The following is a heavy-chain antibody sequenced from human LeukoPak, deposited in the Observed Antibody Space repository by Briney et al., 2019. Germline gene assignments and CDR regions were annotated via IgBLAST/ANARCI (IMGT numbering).Heavy chain of an antibody. CDR3: ANGVVPAAIYY. Sequence: PSETLPLTCTVSGGSISSYYWSWIRQPPGKGLEWIGYIYYSGSTNYNPSLKSRVTISVDTSKNQFSLKLSSVTAADTAVYYCANGVVPAAIYYWGQGTPVTVSS. CDR1: GGSISSYY. CDR2: IYYSGST. V-gene: IGHV4-59*08. J-gene: IGHJ4*02. D-gene: IGHD2-2*02.